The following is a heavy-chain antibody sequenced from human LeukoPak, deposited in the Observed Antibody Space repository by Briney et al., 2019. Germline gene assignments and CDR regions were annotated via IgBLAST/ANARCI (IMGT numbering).Heavy chain of an antibody. CDR1: GYTFTSYG. D-gene: IGHD3-3*01. J-gene: IGHJ5*02. CDR3: ARATSWYYDFWSGYYTWFDP. CDR2: ISAYNGNT. V-gene: IGHV1-18*04. Sequence: ASVKVSCKASGYTFTSYGISWVRQAPGQGLEWMGWISAYNGNTNYAQKLQSRVTMTTDTSTSTAYMELRSLRSDDTAVYYCARATSWYYDFWSGYYTWFDPWGQGTLVTVSS.